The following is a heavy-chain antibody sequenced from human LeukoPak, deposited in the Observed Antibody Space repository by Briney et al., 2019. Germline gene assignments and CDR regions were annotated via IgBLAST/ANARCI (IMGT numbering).Heavy chain of an antibody. CDR1: GFTFSDYY. D-gene: IGHD3-10*01. Sequence: GGSLRLSCAASGFTFSDYYMSWIRQAPGKGLEWVSYISSSGSTIYYADSVKGRFTISRGNAKNSLYLQMNSLRAEDTAVYYCARDGRGITPTYYFDYWGQGTLVTVSS. V-gene: IGHV3-11*04. CDR2: ISSSGSTI. J-gene: IGHJ4*02. CDR3: ARDGRGITPTYYFDY.